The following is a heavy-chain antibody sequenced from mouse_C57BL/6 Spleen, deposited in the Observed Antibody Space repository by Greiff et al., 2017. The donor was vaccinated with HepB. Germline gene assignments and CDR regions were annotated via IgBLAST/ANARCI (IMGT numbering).Heavy chain of an antibody. CDR1: GYSITSGYY. CDR2: ISYDGSN. V-gene: IGHV3-6*01. CDR3: AREGRTAFDY. D-gene: IGHD4-1*01. J-gene: IGHJ2*01. Sequence: EVKLQESGPGLVKPSQSLSLTCSVPGYSITSGYYWNWIRQFPGNKLEWMGYISYDGSNNYNPSLKNRISITRDTSKNQFFLKLNSVTTEDTATYYCAREGRTAFDYWGQGTTLTVSS.